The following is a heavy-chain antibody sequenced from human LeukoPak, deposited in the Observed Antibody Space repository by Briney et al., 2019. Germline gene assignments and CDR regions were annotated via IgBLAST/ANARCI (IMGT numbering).Heavy chain of an antibody. CDR3: ARSMLGLGY. D-gene: IGHD3-10*02. J-gene: IGHJ4*02. V-gene: IGHV1-8*02. CDR1: GYTFTGYY. Sequence: ASVKVSCKASGYTFTGYYMHWVRQAPGQGLEWMGWMNPNSGNTGYAQKFQGRVTMTRNTSISTAYMELSSLRSEDTAVYYCARSMLGLGYWGQGTLVTVSS. CDR2: MNPNSGNT.